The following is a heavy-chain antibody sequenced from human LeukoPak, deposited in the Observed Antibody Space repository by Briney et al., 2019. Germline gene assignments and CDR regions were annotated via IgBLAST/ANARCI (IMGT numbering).Heavy chain of an antibody. CDR2: IYYSGST. V-gene: IGHV4-31*01. CDR3: ASGGAYCGADCYLPAFDY. D-gene: IGHD2-21*02. Sequence: TSETLSLTCTVSGASISTPGYYWSWIRQLPGRGLEWIGYIYYSGSTYYNPSLKSPVTISVDTSKNQFSLKLSSVTAADTAVYYCASGGAYCGADCYLPAFDYWGQGTLVTVSS. CDR1: GASISTPGYY. J-gene: IGHJ4*02.